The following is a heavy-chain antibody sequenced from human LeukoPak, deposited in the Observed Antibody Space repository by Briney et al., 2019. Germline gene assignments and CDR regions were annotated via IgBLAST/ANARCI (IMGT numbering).Heavy chain of an antibody. D-gene: IGHD6-19*01. CDR1: GFTVSRNY. CDR2: IYSGGST. Sequence: GGSLRLSCAASGFTVSRNYMSWVRQAPGKGLEWVSLIYSGGSTYYAGSVKGRFTISRDNSKNTLYLQMNSLRAEDTAVYYCAREHTIGWSIFDSWGQGTLVTVSS. J-gene: IGHJ4*02. V-gene: IGHV3-53*01. CDR3: AREHTIGWSIFDS.